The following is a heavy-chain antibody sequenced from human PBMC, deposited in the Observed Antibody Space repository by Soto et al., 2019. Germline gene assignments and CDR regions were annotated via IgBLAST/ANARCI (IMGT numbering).Heavy chain of an antibody. V-gene: IGHV1-69*13. CDR3: ATSKVQDSSGYYYGGNGGAFDI. D-gene: IGHD3-22*01. J-gene: IGHJ3*02. Sequence: SVKVSCKASGGTFSSYAISWVRQAPGQGLEWMGGIIPIFGTANYAQKFQGRVTITADESTSTAYMELSSLRSEDTAVYYCATSKVQDSSGYYYGGNGGAFDIWEQGTMVTFSS. CDR1: GGTFSSYA. CDR2: IIPIFGTA.